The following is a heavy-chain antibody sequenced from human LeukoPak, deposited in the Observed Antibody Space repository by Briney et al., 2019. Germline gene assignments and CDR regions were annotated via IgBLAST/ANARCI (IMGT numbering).Heavy chain of an antibody. V-gene: IGHV3-30*18. CDR3: AKDQLVIVVVPAAKCTGGMDV. CDR2: ISYDGSNK. D-gene: IGHD2-2*03. Sequence: GRSLRLSCAASGFTFSSYGMHWVRQAPGKGLEWVAVISYDGSNKYYADSVKGRFTISRDNSKNTLYLQMNSLRAEDTAVYYCAKDQLVIVVVPAAKCTGGMDVWGKGTTVTVSS. CDR1: GFTFSSYG. J-gene: IGHJ6*04.